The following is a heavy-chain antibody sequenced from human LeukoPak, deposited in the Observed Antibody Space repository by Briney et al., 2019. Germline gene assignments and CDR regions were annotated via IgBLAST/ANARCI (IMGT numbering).Heavy chain of an antibody. J-gene: IGHJ6*03. CDR2: INHSGST. CDR3: ARGREINYYYMDV. CDR1: GGSFSGYY. Sequence: SETLSLTCAVYGGSFSGYYWSWIRHPPGKGLEWIGEINHSGSTNYNPSLKSRVTISVDTSKNQFSLRLSSVTAADTAVYYCARGREINYYYMDVWGKGTTVTVSS. V-gene: IGHV4-34*01.